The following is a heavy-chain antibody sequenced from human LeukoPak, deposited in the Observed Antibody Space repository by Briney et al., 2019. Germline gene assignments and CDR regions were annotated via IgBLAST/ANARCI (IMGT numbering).Heavy chain of an antibody. V-gene: IGHV4-61*01. CDR2: IYYSGST. CDR1: GYSISSGYY. Sequence: PSETLSLTXAVSGYSISSGYYWSWIRQPPGKGLEWIGYIYYSGSTNYNPSLKSRVTISVDTSKNQFSLKLSSVTAADTAVYYCARDGYSSSWYYFDYWGQGTLVTVSS. D-gene: IGHD6-13*01. J-gene: IGHJ4*02. CDR3: ARDGYSSSWYYFDY.